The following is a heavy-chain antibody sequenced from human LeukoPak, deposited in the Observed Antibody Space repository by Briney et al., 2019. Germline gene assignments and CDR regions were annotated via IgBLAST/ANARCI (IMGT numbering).Heavy chain of an antibody. V-gene: IGHV4-4*07. J-gene: IGHJ3*02. CDR1: GGSISSYY. CDR2: IYTSGST. CDR3: ARDPLYGSGSYDAFDI. D-gene: IGHD3-10*01. Sequence: SETLSLTCTVSGGSISSYYWSWIRQPAGKGLEWIGRIYTSGSTNYNPSLKSRVTMSVDTSKNQFSLKLSSVTAADTAVYYCARDPLYGSGSYDAFDIWGQGTMVTVSS.